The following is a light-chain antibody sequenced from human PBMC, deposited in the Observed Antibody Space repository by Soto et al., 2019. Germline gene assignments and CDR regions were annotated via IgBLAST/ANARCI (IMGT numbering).Light chain of an antibody. CDR3: QQYYSYPPT. J-gene: IGKJ5*01. CDR1: QGISSY. Sequence: AIRMTQSPSSLSASTGDRVTITCRASQGISSYLAWYQQKPGKAPKLLIYAASTLQSGVPSRFSGSGSGTDFTLNISCLEYEDFATYYCQQYYSYPPTFGQGTRLEIK. V-gene: IGKV1-8*01. CDR2: AAS.